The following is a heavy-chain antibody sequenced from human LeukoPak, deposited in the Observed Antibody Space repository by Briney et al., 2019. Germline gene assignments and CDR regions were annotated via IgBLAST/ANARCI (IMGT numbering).Heavy chain of an antibody. CDR2: IWYDGSKK. D-gene: IGHD2-21*01. CDR3: AKDVNAYCSGDCSDY. V-gene: IGHV3-30*02. CDR1: GFTFSSYW. J-gene: IGHJ4*02. Sequence: GGSLRLSCAASGFTFSSYWMSWVRQAPGKGLEWVAFIWYDGSKKYYADSVKGRFTISRDNSKNMVSLEMNSLRTEDTAVYYCAKDVNAYCSGDCSDYWGQGTLVTVSS.